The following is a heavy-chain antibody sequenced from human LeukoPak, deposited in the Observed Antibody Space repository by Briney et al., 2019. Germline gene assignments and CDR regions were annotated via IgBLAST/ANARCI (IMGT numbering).Heavy chain of an antibody. J-gene: IGHJ6*03. CDR3: AKGVGYSYGYWYMDV. V-gene: IGHV3-21*01. CDR1: GFTLSSYS. D-gene: IGHD5-18*01. Sequence: GGSLRLSCAASGFTLSSYSMNWVRQAPGKGLEWVSSISSSSSYIYYADSVKGRFTISRDNAKNSLYLQMNSLRAEDTAVYYCAKGVGYSYGYWYMDVWGKGTTVTVSS. CDR2: ISSSSSYI.